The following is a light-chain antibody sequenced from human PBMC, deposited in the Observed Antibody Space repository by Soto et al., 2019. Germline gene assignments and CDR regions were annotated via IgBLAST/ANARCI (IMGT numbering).Light chain of an antibody. Sequence: EIVMTQSPATLSVSPGERATLSCRASQSVSSNLAWYQQKPGQAPRLLMYDASTRATGIPARFSGSGSGTEFTLAISSLQSEDFAVYYCQQYNNWPPGTFGQGTKVDI. CDR3: QQYNNWPPGT. V-gene: IGKV3D-15*01. CDR1: QSVSSN. J-gene: IGKJ1*01. CDR2: DAS.